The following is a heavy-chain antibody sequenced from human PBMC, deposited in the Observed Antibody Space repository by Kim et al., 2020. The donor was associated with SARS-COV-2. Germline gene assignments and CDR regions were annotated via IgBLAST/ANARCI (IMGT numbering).Heavy chain of an antibody. D-gene: IGHD4-17*01. V-gene: IGHV3-74*01. CDR1: GFSFSDSW. CDR3: AGDYFQRVFFDY. Sequence: GGSLRLSCVVTGFSFSDSWMHWVRQAPGKGLVWVARINSDGDGATYADSVKGRFTISRDNAKNTLYLQMTSVRADDTALYFCAGDYFQRVFFDYWGRGTL. CDR2: INSDGDGA. J-gene: IGHJ4*02.